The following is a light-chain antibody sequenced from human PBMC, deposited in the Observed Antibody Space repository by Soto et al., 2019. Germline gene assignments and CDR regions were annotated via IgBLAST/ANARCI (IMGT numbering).Light chain of an antibody. CDR1: QSISSY. CDR3: QQSYSTPPNT. V-gene: IGKV1-39*01. CDR2: AAS. J-gene: IGKJ3*01. Sequence: DIQMTQSPSSLSASVGDRVTITCPASQSISSYLNWYQQKPGKAPKLLIYAASSLQSGVPSRFSGSGSGTDFTLTISSLQPEDVATYYCQQSYSTPPNTFGPGTKVDIK.